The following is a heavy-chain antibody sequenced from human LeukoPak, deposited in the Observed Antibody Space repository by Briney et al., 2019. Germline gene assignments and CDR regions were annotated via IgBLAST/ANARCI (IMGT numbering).Heavy chain of an antibody. CDR2: IDSDGSPT. CDR1: EFLFSNYW. CDR3: ARDRPHNWFDP. V-gene: IGHV3-74*01. J-gene: IGHJ5*02. Sequence: PGGSLRLSCAASEFLFSNYWMHWVRQVPGEGLVWVSRIDSDGSPTAYADSVEGRFTISRDNAKNTLYLQMNSLRAEDTAVYYCARDRPHNWFDPWGQGTLVTVSS. D-gene: IGHD6-6*01.